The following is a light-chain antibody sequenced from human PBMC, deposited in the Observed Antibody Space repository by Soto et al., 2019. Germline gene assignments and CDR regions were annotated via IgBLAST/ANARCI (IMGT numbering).Light chain of an antibody. CDR2: EAS. V-gene: IGLV2-23*01. CDR3: CSYAGSSASVV. J-gene: IGLJ2*01. CDR1: SSDVGSYNL. Sequence: QSALTQPASVSGSPGQSITISCTGTSSDVGSYNLVSWYQQHPGKAPKLMIYEASKRPSGVANRFSGSKSGNTASLTISGLQDDDEADYYCCSYAGSSASVVFGGGTKLTVL.